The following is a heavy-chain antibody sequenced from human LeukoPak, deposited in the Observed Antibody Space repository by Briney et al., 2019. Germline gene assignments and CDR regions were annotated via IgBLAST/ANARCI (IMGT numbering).Heavy chain of an antibody. CDR1: GCSFTSYW. CDR3: ARLRGQLPGAFDI. J-gene: IGHJ3*02. V-gene: IGHV5-51*01. CDR2: IYPGDSDT. Sequence: GESLEISFQGSGCSFTSYWIGWVRPMPGKGLEWRGIIYPGDSDTRYSPSFQGQVTISADKSISTAYLQWSSLKASDTAMYYCARLRGQLPGAFDIWGQGTMVTVSS. D-gene: IGHD6-13*01.